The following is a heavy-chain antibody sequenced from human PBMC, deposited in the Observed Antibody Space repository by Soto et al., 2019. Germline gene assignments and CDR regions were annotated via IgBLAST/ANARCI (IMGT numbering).Heavy chain of an antibody. Sequence: QVQLVESGGGVVQPGRSLRLSCAASGFTFSSYGMHWVRQAPGKGLEWVAVISYDGSNKYYADSVKGRFTISRDNSKNTLYLQMHSLRAEDTAVYYCAKGFSPSTSDAFDIWGQGTMVTVSS. CDR3: AKGFSPSTSDAFDI. V-gene: IGHV3-30*18. D-gene: IGHD3-16*01. CDR1: GFTFSSYG. J-gene: IGHJ3*02. CDR2: ISYDGSNK.